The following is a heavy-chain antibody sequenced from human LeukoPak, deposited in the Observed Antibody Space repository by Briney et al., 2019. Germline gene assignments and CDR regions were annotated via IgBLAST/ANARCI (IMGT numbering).Heavy chain of an antibody. D-gene: IGHD1-14*01. CDR2: IYPGDSDT. Sequence: GESLKISCKGLGNGFTTYWTAGVGQIPGKGLEWMGIIYPGDSDTRYSPSFQGQVTISADKSISTAYLQWSSLKASDTAMYYCARPTEYYFDYWGQGTLVTVSS. J-gene: IGHJ4*02. V-gene: IGHV5-51*01. CDR1: GNGFTTYW. CDR3: ARPTEYYFDY.